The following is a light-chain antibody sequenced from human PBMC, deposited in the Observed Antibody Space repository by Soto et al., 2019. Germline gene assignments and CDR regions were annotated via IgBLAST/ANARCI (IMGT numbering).Light chain of an antibody. CDR1: SSDVGSHNL. J-gene: IGLJ7*01. Sequence: QSALTQPASVSGSPGQSITISCTGTSSDVGSHNLVSWYQQHPGQAPKLMIYEVSKRPLGVSSRFSASKSGNTASLAISGLQAEDEADYYCCSYGGSRAFFGGGTLLTVL. CDR3: CSYGGSRAF. V-gene: IGLV2-23*02. CDR2: EVS.